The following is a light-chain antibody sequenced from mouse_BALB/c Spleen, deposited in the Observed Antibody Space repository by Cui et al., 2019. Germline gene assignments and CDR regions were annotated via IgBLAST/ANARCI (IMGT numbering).Light chain of an antibody. CDR1: QSVIYSSNQYNY. Sequence: NIMMTQSQSSLAVSAGEQVTMSCKSGQSVIYSSNQYNYLAWYQQKPGQSPKLLIYWASTRESGVPDRFTGSGSGTDFTLTISSVQAEDLAVYYCHQYLSSWTFGGGTKLEIK. CDR3: HQYLSSWT. V-gene: IGKV8-27*01. J-gene: IGKJ1*01. CDR2: WAS.